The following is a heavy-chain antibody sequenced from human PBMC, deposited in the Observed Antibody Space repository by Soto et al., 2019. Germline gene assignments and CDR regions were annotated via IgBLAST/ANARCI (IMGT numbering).Heavy chain of an antibody. CDR2: IIPIFGTA. CDR1: GGTFSSYA. D-gene: IGHD5-12*01. CDR3: ARGKRGYSGYDYPNFDY. J-gene: IGHJ4*02. V-gene: IGHV1-69*12. Sequence: QVQLVQSGAEVKKPGSSVKVSCKASGGTFSSYAISWVRQAPGQGLEWMGGIIPIFGTANYAQKFQGRVTITADESTRTAYMELSSLRSEDTAVYYCARGKRGYSGYDYPNFDYWGQGTLVTVSS.